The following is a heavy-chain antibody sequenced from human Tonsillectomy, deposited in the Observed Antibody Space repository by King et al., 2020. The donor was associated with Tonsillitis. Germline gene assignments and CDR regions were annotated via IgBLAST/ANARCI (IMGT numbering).Heavy chain of an antibody. CDR2: ISGSCYST. J-gene: IGHJ4*02. CDR1: GFTFSSYA. D-gene: IGHD6-19*01. V-gene: IGHV3-23*04. CDR3: AKLPHSSGWSSPFDY. Sequence: VQLVESGGGLVQPGGSLRLSCAASGFTFSSYAMGWVRQAPGKGLEWVSTISGSCYSTYYPDSVKGRFTISRDNSNHPLYLQMHSLRPEDTALYYCAKLPHSSGWSSPFDYWGQGTLVTVSS.